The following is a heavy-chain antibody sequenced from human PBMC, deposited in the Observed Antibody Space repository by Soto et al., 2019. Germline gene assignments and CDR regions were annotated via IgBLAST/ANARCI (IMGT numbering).Heavy chain of an antibody. CDR2: IYYSGST. CDR1: GGSISSSSYY. V-gene: IGHV4-39*01. CDR3: ASPSRVPGIAAPDAFDI. J-gene: IGHJ3*02. Sequence: QLQLQESGPGLVKPSETLSLTCTVSGGSISSSSYYWGWIRQPPGKGLEWIGSIYYSGSTYYNPSLKSRVTISVDTSKNQFSLKLSSVTAADTAVYYCASPSRVPGIAAPDAFDIWGQGTMVTASS. D-gene: IGHD6-13*01.